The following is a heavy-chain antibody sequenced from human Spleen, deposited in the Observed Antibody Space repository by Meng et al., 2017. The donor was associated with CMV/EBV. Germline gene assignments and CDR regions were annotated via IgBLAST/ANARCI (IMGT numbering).Heavy chain of an antibody. Sequence: GGSLRLSCAASGFTFSNYTMSWVRQAPGKGLEWVSCISGESSYIDDADSVKGRFIISRDNDRDSLYLQMNSLRVEDTAVYYCARGHGRDPQPMDVWGQGTTVTVSS. J-gene: IGHJ6*02. D-gene: IGHD4-17*01. CDR2: ISGESSYI. V-gene: IGHV3-21*01. CDR3: ARGHGRDPQPMDV. CDR1: GFTFSNYT.